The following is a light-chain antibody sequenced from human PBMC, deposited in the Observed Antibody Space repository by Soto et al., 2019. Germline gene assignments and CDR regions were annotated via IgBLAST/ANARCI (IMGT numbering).Light chain of an antibody. CDR3: CSYASSSTYV. V-gene: IGLV2-23*01. J-gene: IGLJ1*01. CDR1: SSDVGNYNL. CDR2: EGS. Sequence: QSVLTQPASVSGSPGQSITISCTGTSSDVGNYNLVSWYQHDPGKAPNLLIYEGSKRPSGVSDRFSGSKSGNTASLTISGLQAEDEADYYCCSYASSSTYVFGTGTKVTVL.